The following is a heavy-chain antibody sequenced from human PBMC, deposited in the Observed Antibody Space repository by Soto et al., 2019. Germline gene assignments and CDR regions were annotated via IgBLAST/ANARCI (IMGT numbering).Heavy chain of an antibody. V-gene: IGHV3-23*01. CDR3: ANQRYYHFWSRYYEDGFDP. Sequence: EVQLLESGGGLVQPGGSLRLSCAASGFTFSNYAMSWVRQAPGKGLEWVSAISGSGGSTSYADSVKGRFTISRDNSKNTLYLQMNSLRAEDTAIYYCANQRYYHFWSRYYEDGFDPWGQGTLVTVSS. CDR1: GFTFSNYA. CDR2: ISGSGGST. D-gene: IGHD3-3*02. J-gene: IGHJ5*02.